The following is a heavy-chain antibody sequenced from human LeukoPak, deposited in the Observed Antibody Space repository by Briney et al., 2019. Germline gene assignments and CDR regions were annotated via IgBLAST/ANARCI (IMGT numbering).Heavy chain of an antibody. CDR2: INSDGSST. CDR3: ARAVDFWSGYSFDY. J-gene: IGHJ4*02. V-gene: IGHV3-74*01. D-gene: IGHD3-3*01. CDR1: GFTFSSYW. Sequence: GGSLRLSCAASGFTFSSYWMHWVRHAPGKGLVWVSRINSDGSSTSYADSVKGRFTISRDNAKNTLYLQMNSLRAEDTAVYYCARAVDFWSGYSFDYWGQGTLVTVSS.